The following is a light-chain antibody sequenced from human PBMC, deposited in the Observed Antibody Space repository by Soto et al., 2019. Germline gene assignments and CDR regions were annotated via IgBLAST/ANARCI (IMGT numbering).Light chain of an antibody. CDR1: EDVGNS. Sequence: DIVLTQSPAILSLSPGERATLSCRASEDVGNSLAWYQQRPGQSPRLLLYDVSNRATGIPPRFSGSGSGADFTLTISSLVPYVFLVYYCQQRHSWPRTYGQVTTVDIK. CDR2: DVS. V-gene: IGKV3-11*01. CDR3: QQRHSWPRT. J-gene: IGKJ1*01.